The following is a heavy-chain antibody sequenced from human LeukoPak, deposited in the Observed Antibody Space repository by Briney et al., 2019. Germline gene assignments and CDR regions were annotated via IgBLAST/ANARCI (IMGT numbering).Heavy chain of an antibody. CDR2: IFYSGDT. D-gene: IGHD1-26*01. V-gene: IGHV4-59*08. Sequence: SETLSLTCTVSGVSISSYYWSWIRQPPGKGLEWIGYIFYSGDTIYNPSLRSRVTISADTSKNHFSLRLRSVTAADTAVYYCARLAAISGSDYPDDWGQGTLVTVSS. J-gene: IGHJ4*02. CDR1: GVSISSYY. CDR3: ARLAAISGSDYPDD.